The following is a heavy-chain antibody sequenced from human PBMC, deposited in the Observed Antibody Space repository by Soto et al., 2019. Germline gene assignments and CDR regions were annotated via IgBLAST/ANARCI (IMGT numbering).Heavy chain of an antibody. CDR1: GFTFSSYW. Sequence: EVQLVESGGGLVQPGGSLRLSCAASGFTFSSYWMHWVRHAPGKGLVWVSRINSDGSSTSYADFVKGRFTISRDNAKNTLYLQMNSLRAEDTAVYYCARGGRYSYSHIDSWGQGTLVTVSS. CDR3: ARGGRYSYSHIDS. D-gene: IGHD5-18*01. CDR2: INSDGSST. V-gene: IGHV3-74*01. J-gene: IGHJ4*02.